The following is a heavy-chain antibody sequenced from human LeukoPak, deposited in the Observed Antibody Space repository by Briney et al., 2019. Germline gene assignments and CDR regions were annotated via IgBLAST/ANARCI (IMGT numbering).Heavy chain of an antibody. D-gene: IGHD2-21*02. V-gene: IGHV3-30*04. CDR2: ISYDGSNK. J-gene: IGHJ4*02. CDR1: GFTFSSYA. CDR3: ARGGIVVMTASNY. Sequence: GGSLRLSCAASGFTFSSYAMHWVRQAPGKGLEWVAVISYDGSNKYYADSVKGRFTISRDNSKNTLYLQMNSLRAEDTAVYYCARGGIVVMTASNYWGQGTLVTVSS.